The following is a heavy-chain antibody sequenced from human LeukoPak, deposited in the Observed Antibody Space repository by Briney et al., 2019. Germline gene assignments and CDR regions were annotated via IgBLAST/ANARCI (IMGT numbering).Heavy chain of an antibody. Sequence: PGGSLRLSCAASGFTFSSYSMNWVRQAPGKGLEWVSYISSSSSTIYYADSVKGRFTISRDNAKKSLYLQMDSLRAEDTAVYYCARGDLLGPDYWGQGTLVTVSS. CDR3: ARGDLLGPDY. J-gene: IGHJ4*02. D-gene: IGHD3-16*01. CDR1: GFTFSSYS. CDR2: ISSSSSTI. V-gene: IGHV3-48*04.